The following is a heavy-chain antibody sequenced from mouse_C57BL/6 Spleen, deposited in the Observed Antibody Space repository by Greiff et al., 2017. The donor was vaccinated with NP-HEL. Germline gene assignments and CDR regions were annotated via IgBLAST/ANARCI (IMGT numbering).Heavy chain of an antibody. V-gene: IGHV3-6*01. J-gene: IGHJ3*01. CDR3: ARDRTYYSNSGFAY. CDR1: GYSITSGYY. Sequence: EVQRVESGPGLVKPSQSLSLTCSVTGYSITSGYYWNWIRQFPGNKLEWMGYISYDGSNNYNPSLKNRISITRDTSKNQFFLKLNSVTTEDTATYYCARDRTYYSNSGFAYWGQGTLVTVSA. CDR2: ISYDGSN. D-gene: IGHD2-5*01.